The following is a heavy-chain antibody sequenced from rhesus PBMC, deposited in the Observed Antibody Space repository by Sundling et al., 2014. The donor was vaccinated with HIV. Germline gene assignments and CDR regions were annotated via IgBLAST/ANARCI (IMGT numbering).Heavy chain of an antibody. D-gene: IGHD6-13*01. J-gene: IGHJ4*01. Sequence: EVQLVESGGGLDQPGGSLRVSCAASGFSFSNYGIHWVRQTPGKGLEWVAVISYDGSKKDYADSVKDRFTVSRDNSKKMLYLQMKNLKLEDTAVYYCAREEDSSLDYWGQGVLVTVSS. V-gene: IGHV3-54*02. CDR2: ISYDGSKK. CDR1: GFSFSNYG. CDR3: AREEDSSLDY.